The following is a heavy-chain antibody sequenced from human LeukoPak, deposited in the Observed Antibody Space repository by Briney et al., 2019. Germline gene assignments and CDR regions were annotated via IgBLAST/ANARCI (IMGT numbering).Heavy chain of an antibody. CDR2: IQSNGRNK. Sequence: GGSLRLSCAASGFIFSSDYMHWVRQAPCKGLEWVAGIQSNGRNKYYVDSVKGRFAISRDNSKSTLYLQVNSLRVEDTALYYCARESEGGTGTSCPDYWGQGTLVTVS. CDR1: GFIFSSDY. D-gene: IGHD2-2*01. J-gene: IGHJ4*02. V-gene: IGHV3-33*05. CDR3: ARESEGGTGTSCPDY.